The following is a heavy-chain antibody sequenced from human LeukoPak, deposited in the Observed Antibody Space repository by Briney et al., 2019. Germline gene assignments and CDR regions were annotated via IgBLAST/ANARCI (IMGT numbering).Heavy chain of an antibody. CDR1: RFTFRTYW. D-gene: IGHD2-2*01. CDR3: ARELTPYSSTSTFDY. CDR2: IKQDGSEE. Sequence: GGSLRLSCAASRFTFRTYWMTWVRQAPGKGLEWVANIKQDGSEEYYVDSVKGRFTISRDNAKSSLYLQMSSLRAEDTVMYYCARELTPYSSTSTFDYWGQGTLVTVSS. J-gene: IGHJ4*02. V-gene: IGHV3-7*01.